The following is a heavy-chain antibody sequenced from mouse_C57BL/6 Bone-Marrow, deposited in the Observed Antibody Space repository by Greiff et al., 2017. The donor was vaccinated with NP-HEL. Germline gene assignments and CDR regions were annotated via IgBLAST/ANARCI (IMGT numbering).Heavy chain of an antibody. V-gene: IGHV1-42*01. CDR3: ARRITTVVATGNAMDY. J-gene: IGHJ4*01. D-gene: IGHD1-1*01. CDR1: GYSFTGYY. CDR2: INPSTGGT. Sequence: DVKLQESGPELVKPGASVKISCKASGYSFTGYYMNWVKQSPEKSLEWIGEINPSTGGTTYNQKFKAKATLTVDKSSSTAYMQLKSLTSEDSAVYYCARRITTVVATGNAMDYWGQGTSVTVSS.